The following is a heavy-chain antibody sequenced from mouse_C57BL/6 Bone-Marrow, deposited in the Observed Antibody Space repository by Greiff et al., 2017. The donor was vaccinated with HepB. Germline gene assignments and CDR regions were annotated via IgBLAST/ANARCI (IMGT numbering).Heavy chain of an antibody. CDR1: GFSLTSYG. V-gene: IGHV2-5*01. Sequence: QVQLQQSGPGLVQPSQSLSITCTVSGFSLTSYGVHWVRQSPGKGLEWLGVIWRGGSTDYNAAFMSRLSITKDNSKSQVFFKMNSLQADDTAIYYCANYYSNYVHDYYAMDYWGQGTSVTVSS. D-gene: IGHD2-5*01. CDR3: ANYYSNYVHDYYAMDY. J-gene: IGHJ4*01. CDR2: IWRGGST.